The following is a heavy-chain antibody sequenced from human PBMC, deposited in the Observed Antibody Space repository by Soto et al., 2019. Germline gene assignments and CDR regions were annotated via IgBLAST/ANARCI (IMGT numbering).Heavy chain of an antibody. J-gene: IGHJ4*02. CDR1: GFTFSGAW. Sequence: GGSLRLSCVVSGFTFSGAWMTWVRQAPGKGLEWVGRIKRKIDGETTDYAAPVKGRFTISRDDSKSTLYLQMNRLRTEDTAMYYCTIGKGLTEFDYWGQGALVTVSS. V-gene: IGHV3-15*01. CDR3: TIGKGLTEFDY. CDR2: IKRKIDGETT. D-gene: IGHD3-16*01.